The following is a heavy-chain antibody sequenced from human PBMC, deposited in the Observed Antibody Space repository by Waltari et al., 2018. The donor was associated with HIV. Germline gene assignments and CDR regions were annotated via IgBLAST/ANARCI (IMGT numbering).Heavy chain of an antibody. CDR1: GLPAISNY. D-gene: IGHD2-21*02. CDR3: ASIAYCGGDCYPRGMDV. CDR2: IYSGGST. V-gene: IGHV3-66*01. Sequence: QLVESGGGLFRLGGSLRLPCAASGLPAISNYMSWVGQAPGKGLEWVSVIYSGGSTYYADSVKGRFTISRDNSKNTLHLQMNSLRAEDTAVYYCASIAYCGGDCYPRGMDVWGQGTTVTVSS. J-gene: IGHJ6*02.